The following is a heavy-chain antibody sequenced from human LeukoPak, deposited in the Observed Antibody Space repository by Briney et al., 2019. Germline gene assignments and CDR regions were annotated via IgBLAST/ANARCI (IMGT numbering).Heavy chain of an antibody. J-gene: IGHJ4*02. Sequence: PSGTLSLTCAVSGGSISSSNWWSWVRQPPGKGLEWIGEIYHSGSTNYNPSLKSRVTISVDKSKNQFSLKLSSVTAADTAVYYCARDQGSGWYRGGGPFDYWGQGTLVTVSS. V-gene: IGHV4-4*02. D-gene: IGHD6-19*01. CDR2: IYHSGST. CDR1: GGSISSSNW. CDR3: ARDQGSGWYRGGGPFDY.